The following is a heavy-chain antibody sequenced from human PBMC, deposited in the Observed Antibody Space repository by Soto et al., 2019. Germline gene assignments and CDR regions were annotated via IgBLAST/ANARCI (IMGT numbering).Heavy chain of an antibody. CDR3: AKDLVAAATPVGWFDP. CDR1: GFTFSSYA. CDR2: IRGSDVNT. D-gene: IGHD2-15*01. Sequence: GGSLRLSCVASGFTFSSYAMSWVRQAPGKGLEWVSSIRGSDVNTYYSDSVKGRFSISRDNSKNTLFLQMNSLRVEDTDVYYCAKDLVAAATPVGWFDPWGQGTLVTVSS. V-gene: IGHV3-23*01. J-gene: IGHJ5*02.